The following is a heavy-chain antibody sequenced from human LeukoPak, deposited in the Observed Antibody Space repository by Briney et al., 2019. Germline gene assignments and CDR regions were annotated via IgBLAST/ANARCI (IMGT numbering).Heavy chain of an antibody. Sequence: PGGSLRLSCAASGFTFSSYSMNWVRQAPGKGLEWVSSISSSSSYIYYADSVKGRFTISRDNAKNSLYLQMNSLRAEDTAVYYCARANSGSEGAFDIWGQGTMVTVSS. CDR3: ARANSGSEGAFDI. D-gene: IGHD1-26*01. CDR1: GFTFSSYS. J-gene: IGHJ3*02. CDR2: ISSSSSYI. V-gene: IGHV3-21*01.